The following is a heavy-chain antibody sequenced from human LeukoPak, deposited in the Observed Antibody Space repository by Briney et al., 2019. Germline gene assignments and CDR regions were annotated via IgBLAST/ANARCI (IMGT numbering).Heavy chain of an antibody. V-gene: IGHV3-23*01. CDR1: GFTFNYYA. Sequence: AGGSLRLSCAASGFTFNYYAMSWVRQAPGKGLGWVSSISDNEGRTYYTDSVKGRFTISRDNTKNTVYLQMHNLRADDTAVYFCARHDSFIPYWGQGALVTVSS. CDR2: ISDNEGRT. CDR3: ARHDSFIPY. J-gene: IGHJ4*02. D-gene: IGHD5-18*01.